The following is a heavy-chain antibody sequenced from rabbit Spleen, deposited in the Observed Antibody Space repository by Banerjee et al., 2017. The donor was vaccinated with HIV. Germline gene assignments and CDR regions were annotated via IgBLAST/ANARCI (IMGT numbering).Heavy chain of an antibody. Sequence: QEQLVESGGGLVQPEGSLTLTCKASGFDFSSNAMCWVRQAPGKGPEWIGCIYAVSGNTYYASWAKGRFTISKTSSTTVTLRMTSLIAADTATYFCARWTYTDSGYYFNLWGQGTLVTVS. D-gene: IGHD1-1*01. J-gene: IGHJ4*01. CDR2: IYAVSGNT. CDR3: ARWTYTDSGYYFNL. V-gene: IGHV1S45*01. CDR1: GFDFSSNA.